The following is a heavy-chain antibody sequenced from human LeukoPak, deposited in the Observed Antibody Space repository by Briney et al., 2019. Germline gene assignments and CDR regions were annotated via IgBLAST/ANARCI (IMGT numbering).Heavy chain of an antibody. Sequence: PGGALRLSCAASGFSFSSYLMTWVGQAAGKGLEGVANIDQEGREKYYVDSVKGRFTISRDHAKNSLYLQTNSLRAENTAVNAWARDAKYYASSAYYDAFDIWGQGTMVTVSS. V-gene: IGHV3-7*05. CDR3: ARDAKYYASSAYYDAFDI. CDR2: IDQEGREK. J-gene: IGHJ3*02. CDR1: GFSFSSYL. D-gene: IGHD3-22*01.